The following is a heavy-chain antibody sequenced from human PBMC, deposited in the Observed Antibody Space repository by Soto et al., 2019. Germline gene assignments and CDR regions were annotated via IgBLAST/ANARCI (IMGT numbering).Heavy chain of an antibody. CDR1: GFTFSSYA. V-gene: IGHV3-64D*08. CDR3: AGYCSGGSCYSNNWFDP. J-gene: IGHJ5*02. CDR2: ISSNGGST. Sequence: GGSLRLSCSASGFTFSSYAMHWVRQAPGKGLEYVSAISSNGGSTYYADSVKGRFTISRDNSKNTLYLQMSSLRAEDTAVYYCAGYCSGGSCYSNNWFDPWGQGTLVTVSS. D-gene: IGHD2-15*01.